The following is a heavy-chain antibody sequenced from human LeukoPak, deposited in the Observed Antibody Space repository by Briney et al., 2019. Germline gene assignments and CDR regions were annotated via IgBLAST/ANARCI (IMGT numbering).Heavy chain of an antibody. CDR2: ITSTSSSI. Sequence: GGSLRLSCAAPGFAFSSYSMNWVRQAPGKGLEWLSYITSTSSSIFYADSVKGRFTISRDNAKNSLYLQMYSLRDDDTAVYYCARDRPNTGYDFDYWGQGALVTVSS. D-gene: IGHD5-12*01. J-gene: IGHJ4*02. V-gene: IGHV3-48*02. CDR3: ARDRPNTGYDFDY. CDR1: GFAFSSYS.